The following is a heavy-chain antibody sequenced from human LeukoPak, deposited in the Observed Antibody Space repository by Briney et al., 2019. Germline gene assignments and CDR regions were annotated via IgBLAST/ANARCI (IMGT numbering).Heavy chain of an antibody. CDR2: IISGGST. D-gene: IGHD6-13*01. V-gene: IGHV3-23*01. J-gene: IGHJ4*02. CDR1: GFTFSSYA. CDR3: AFELAAAGTPFDY. Sequence: PGGSLRLSCAASGFTFSSYAVSWVRQAPGKGLEWVSAIISGGSTYYADSVKGRFTISRDNAKNSLYLQMNSLRAEDTAVYYCAFELAAAGTPFDYWGQGTLVTVSS.